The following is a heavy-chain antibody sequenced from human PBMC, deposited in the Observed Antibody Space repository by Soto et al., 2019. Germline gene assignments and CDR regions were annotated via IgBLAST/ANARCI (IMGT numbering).Heavy chain of an antibody. V-gene: IGHV1-18*01. D-gene: IGHD6-19*01. Sequence: QVQLVQSGAEVKKPGASVKVSCKAYGYTFTSYGISWVRQAPGQGLEWMGWISAYNGNTNYAQKLQGRVTMTTDTSTSTAYMELRSLRSDDTAVYYCAREQWLVLDYYYGMDVWGQGTTVTVSS. CDR2: ISAYNGNT. CDR1: GYTFTSYG. CDR3: AREQWLVLDYYYGMDV. J-gene: IGHJ6*02.